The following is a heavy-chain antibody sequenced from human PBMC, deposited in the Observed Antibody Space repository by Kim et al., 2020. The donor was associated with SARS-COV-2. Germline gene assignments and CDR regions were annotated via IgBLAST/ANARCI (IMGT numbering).Heavy chain of an antibody. Sequence: SETLSLTCAVYGGSFSGYYWSWIRQPPGKGLEWIGEINHSGSTNYNPSLKSRVTISVDTSKNQFSLKLSSVTAADTAVYYCARGPMKSKYFQHWGQGTLVTVSS. CDR1: GGSFSGYY. CDR2: INHSGST. CDR3: ARGPMKSKYFQH. V-gene: IGHV4-34*01. J-gene: IGHJ1*01.